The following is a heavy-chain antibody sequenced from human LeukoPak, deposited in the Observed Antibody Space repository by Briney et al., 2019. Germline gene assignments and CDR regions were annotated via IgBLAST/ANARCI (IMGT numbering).Heavy chain of an antibody. V-gene: IGHV3-64*01. Sequence: GGSLRLSCAASGFTFSSYAMHWVRQAPGKGLEYVSAISSNGGSTYYANSVKGRFTISRDNSKHTLYLQMGSLRAEDMAVYYCARSSGSYIGDVDYWGQGTLVTVSS. CDR2: ISSNGGST. CDR3: ARSSGSYIGDVDY. J-gene: IGHJ4*02. CDR1: GFTFSSYA. D-gene: IGHD1-26*01.